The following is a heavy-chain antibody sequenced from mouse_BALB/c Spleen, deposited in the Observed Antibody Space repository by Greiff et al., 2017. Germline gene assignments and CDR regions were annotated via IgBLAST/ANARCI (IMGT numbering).Heavy chain of an antibody. V-gene: IGHV1-87*01. CDR2: IYPGDGDT. J-gene: IGHJ4*01. CDR3: ATGVYYDAMDY. CDR1: GYTFTSYW. D-gene: IGHD2-1*01. Sequence: VQLQQSGAELARPGASVKLSCKASGYTFTSYWMQWVKQRPGQGLEWIGAIYPGDGDTRYTQKFKGKATLTADKSSSTAYMQLSSLASEDSAVYYCATGVYYDAMDYWGQGTSVTVSS.